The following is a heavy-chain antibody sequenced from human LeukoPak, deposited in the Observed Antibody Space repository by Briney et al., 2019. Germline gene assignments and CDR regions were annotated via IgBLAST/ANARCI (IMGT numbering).Heavy chain of an antibody. CDR3: ARGISRSYYYDSSGYYE. V-gene: IGHV1-8*03. CDR2: MNPNSGNT. D-gene: IGHD3-22*01. Sequence: ASVKVSCKASGYTFTSYDINWVRQATGQGLGWMGWMNPNSGNTGYAQKFQGRVTITRNTSISTAYMELSSLRSEDTAVYYCARGISRSYYYDSSGYYEWGQGTLVTVSS. J-gene: IGHJ4*02. CDR1: GYTFTSYD.